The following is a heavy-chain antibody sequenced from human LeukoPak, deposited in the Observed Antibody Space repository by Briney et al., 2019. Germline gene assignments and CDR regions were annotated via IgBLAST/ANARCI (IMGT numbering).Heavy chain of an antibody. D-gene: IGHD3-22*01. CDR1: GGSISSYY. V-gene: IGHV4-59*08. J-gene: IGHJ6*02. Sequence: PSEALSLTCTVSGGSISSYYWSWIRQPPGKGLEWIGYIYYSGSTNYNPSLKSRVTISVDTSKNQFSLKLSSVTAADTAVYYCARHGYYDSSGYYSLVHYYYGMDVWGQGTTVTVSS. CDR3: ARHGYYDSSGYYSLVHYYYGMDV. CDR2: IYYSGST.